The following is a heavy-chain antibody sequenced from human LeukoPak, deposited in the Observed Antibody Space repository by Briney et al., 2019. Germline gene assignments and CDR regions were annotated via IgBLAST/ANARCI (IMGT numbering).Heavy chain of an antibody. CDR1: GGSISSSSHY. CDR2: IYYSGST. V-gene: IGHV4-39*07. CDR3: ARDGSAAGYSSRGDYSYMDV. J-gene: IGHJ6*03. D-gene: IGHD6-13*01. Sequence: SETLSLTCTVSGGSISSSSHYWGWIRQPPGKGLEWIGNIYYSGSTYYKSSLKSRVTISVDTSKNQFSLKLSSVTAADTAVYYCARDGSAAGYSSRGDYSYMDVWGKGTTVTISS.